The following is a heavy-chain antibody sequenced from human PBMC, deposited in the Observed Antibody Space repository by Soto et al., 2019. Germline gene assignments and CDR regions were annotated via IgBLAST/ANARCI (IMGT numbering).Heavy chain of an antibody. CDR3: ARDRTRRVTTSGYYGMDV. V-gene: IGHV4-31*03. Sequence: SETLSLTCTVSGGSISSGGYYWSWIRQHPGKGLEWIGYIYYSGSTYYNPSLKSRVTISVDTSKNQFSLKLSSVTAADTAVYCCARDRTRRVTTSGYYGMDVWGQGTTVTVSS. CDR2: IYYSGST. CDR1: GGSISSGGYY. D-gene: IGHD4-17*01. J-gene: IGHJ6*02.